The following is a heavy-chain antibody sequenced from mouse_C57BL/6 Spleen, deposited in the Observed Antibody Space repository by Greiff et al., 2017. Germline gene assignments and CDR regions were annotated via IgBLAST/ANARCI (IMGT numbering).Heavy chain of an antibody. CDR3: AKAAQATAWFAY. D-gene: IGHD3-2*02. V-gene: IGHV1-7*01. Sequence: VQLQESGAELAKPGASVKLSCKASGYTFTSYWMHWVKQRPGQGLEWIGYINPSSGYTKYNQKFKDKATLTVDKSSSTAYMQLSSLTYEDSAVYYCAKAAQATAWFAYWGQGTLVTVSA. CDR2: INPSSGYT. J-gene: IGHJ3*01. CDR1: GYTFTSYW.